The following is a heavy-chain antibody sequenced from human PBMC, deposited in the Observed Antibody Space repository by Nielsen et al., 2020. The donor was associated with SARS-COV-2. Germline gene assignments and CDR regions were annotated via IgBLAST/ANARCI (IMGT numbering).Heavy chain of an antibody. V-gene: IGHV1-2*04. D-gene: IGHD3-22*01. CDR1: GYTFTGYY. CDR3: ARRGHDNSGYYWDY. J-gene: IGHJ4*02. Sequence: ASLQVSCKASGYTFTGYYIHWVRQAPGQGLEWMVWINPNTGNTKYAQNFQDWVTMTRDTSINTAYIELSRLRSDDMAVYFCARRGHDNSGYYWDYWGQGTLVTVSS. CDR2: INPNTGNT.